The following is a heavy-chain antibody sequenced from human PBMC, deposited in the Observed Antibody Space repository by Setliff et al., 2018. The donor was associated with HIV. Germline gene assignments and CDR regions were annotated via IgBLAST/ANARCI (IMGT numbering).Heavy chain of an antibody. CDR3: GREGVGGNWFDP. V-gene: IGHV1-8*02. J-gene: IGHJ5*02. CDR1: GYTFTSYH. D-gene: IGHD3-16*01. Sequence: ASVKVSCKASGYTFTSYHINWVRQAAGQGLEWMGWMSPINGNVGYAPKFRGRVTMTRNTSIGTANMEMSSLTSEDTAVYYGGREGVGGNWFDPWGQGTLVTVSS. CDR2: MSPINGNV.